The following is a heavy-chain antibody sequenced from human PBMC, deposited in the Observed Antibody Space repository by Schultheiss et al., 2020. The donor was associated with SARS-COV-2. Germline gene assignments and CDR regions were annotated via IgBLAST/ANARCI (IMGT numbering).Heavy chain of an antibody. V-gene: IGHV3-64*01. CDR1: GFTFSSYA. CDR2: ISSNGGST. Sequence: GGSLRLSCAASGFTFSSYAMHWVRQAPGKGLEYVSAISSNGGSTYYANSVKGRFTISRDNSKNTLYLQMGSLRAEDMAVYYCARVRAQHIVASYYYYYGMDVWGQGTTVTVSS. J-gene: IGHJ6*02. CDR3: ARVRAQHIVASYYYYYGMDV. D-gene: IGHD2-21*01.